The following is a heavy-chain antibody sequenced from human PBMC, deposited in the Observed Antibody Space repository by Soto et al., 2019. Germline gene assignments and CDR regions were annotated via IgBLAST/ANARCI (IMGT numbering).Heavy chain of an antibody. CDR2: IRSYAYDGTT. CDR1: GFTFGDYA. J-gene: IGHJ6*03. Sequence: GGSLRLSCTAAGFTFGDYAMSWFRQAPGKGLEWVGFIRSYAYDGTTEYAAAVKGRFTISRDDSKSTAYLQMNSLKTEDTAVYYCTRDKIQFSKHYYYYYMDVWGKGTTVTVSS. CDR3: TRDKIQFSKHYYYYYMDV. D-gene: IGHD3-3*01. V-gene: IGHV3-49*03.